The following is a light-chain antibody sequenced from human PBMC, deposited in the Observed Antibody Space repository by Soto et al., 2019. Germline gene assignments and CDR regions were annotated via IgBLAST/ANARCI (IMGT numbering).Light chain of an antibody. CDR3: GTWDSSLNVRI. CDR2: DND. CDR1: SSNIGNQY. Sequence: QAVVTQPPSVSAAPGQKVTISCSGSSSNIGNQYVSWYQQLPGTAPKLLIYDNDKRPSGISDRFSGSKSGTSATLGITGLQTGDEADYYCGTWDSSLNVRIFGGGTKLTVL. J-gene: IGLJ2*01. V-gene: IGLV1-51*01.